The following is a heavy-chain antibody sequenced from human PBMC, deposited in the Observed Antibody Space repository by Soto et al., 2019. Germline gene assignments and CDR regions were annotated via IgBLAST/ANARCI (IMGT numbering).Heavy chain of an antibody. CDR1: GGPFSGFY. Sequence: PSETLSLTCAIYGGPFSGFYWSWIRQPPGKGLEWIGEINDSGTTNYNQPLNSRVTISADTSKTHFSLRLTSVTAADTAVYYCGRETSQNVSSHYGMDVWGRGTTVTVSS. V-gene: IGHV4-34*01. CDR3: GRETSQNVSSHYGMDV. CDR2: INDSGTT. J-gene: IGHJ6*02.